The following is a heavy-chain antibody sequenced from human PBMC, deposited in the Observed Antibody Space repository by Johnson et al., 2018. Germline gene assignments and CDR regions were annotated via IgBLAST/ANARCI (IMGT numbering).Heavy chain of an antibody. CDR1: GFTFSNSA. D-gene: IGHD3-3*01. J-gene: IGHJ6*03. CDR2: ISDSGGST. CDR3: AKSLVQGRAIFGVATGYYMDV. V-gene: IGHV3-23*01. Sequence: VQLQESGGGLVQPGGSLRLSCAASGFTFSNSAMSWVRQAPGKGLEWVSGISDSGGSTDYAGSVRGRFTISRDNSKNTLYLQMNSVRAEATAVYYCAKSLVQGRAIFGVATGYYMDVWGKGTTVTVSS.